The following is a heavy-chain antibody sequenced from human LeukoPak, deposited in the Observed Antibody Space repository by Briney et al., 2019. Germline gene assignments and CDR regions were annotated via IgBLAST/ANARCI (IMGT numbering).Heavy chain of an antibody. CDR1: GFTVSSNY. J-gene: IGHJ4*02. D-gene: IGHD3-10*01. V-gene: IGHV3-74*03. CDR2: INPDGRST. Sequence: GGSLRLSCAASGFTVSSNYMSWVRQAPGKGLEWVARINPDGRSTMYADSLKGRFSISRDNAKNTLYLQMNSLRAEDTAVYYCARAGGLGDFEHWGQGTLVTVSS. CDR3: ARAGGLGDFEH.